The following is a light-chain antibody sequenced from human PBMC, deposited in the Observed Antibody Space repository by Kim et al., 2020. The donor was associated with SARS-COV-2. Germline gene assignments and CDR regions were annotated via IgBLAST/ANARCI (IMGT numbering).Light chain of an antibody. CDR1: QGINNW. J-gene: IGKJ1*01. V-gene: IGKV1-12*01. CDR2: ATS. Sequence: DTQMTQSPSSVSASVGDKVTITCRASQGINNWLAWYQQKPGRAPKVLIYATSTLLSGVPSRFSGSRSGTDFTLTISSLQPDDSASYFCQQTNSFPWTFGQGTKVDIK. CDR3: QQTNSFPWT.